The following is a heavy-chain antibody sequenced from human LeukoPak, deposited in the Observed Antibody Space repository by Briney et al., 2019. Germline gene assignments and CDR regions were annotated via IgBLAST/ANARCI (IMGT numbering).Heavy chain of an antibody. CDR3: ARLGCRINWNDVYYYYYYMDV. CDR2: IKQDGSEK. Sequence: GGSLRLSCAASGFTFSSYWMSWARQAPGKGLEWVANIKQDGSEKYYVDSVKGRFTISRDNAKNSLYLQMNSLRAEDTAVYYCARLGCRINWNDVYYYYYYMDVWGKGTTVTISS. CDR1: GFTFSSYW. D-gene: IGHD1-1*01. V-gene: IGHV3-7*01. J-gene: IGHJ6*03.